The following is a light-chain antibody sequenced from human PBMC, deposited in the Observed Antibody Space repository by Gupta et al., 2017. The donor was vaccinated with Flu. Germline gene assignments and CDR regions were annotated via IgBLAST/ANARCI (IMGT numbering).Light chain of an antibody. CDR1: QSISRY. Sequence: DIQMTQSPSTLSASVGDRVTITCRASQSISRYLAWYQQKPGKAPKLLIYRASTLESGVPSRFSGSGSGTEFTLTISSLQPDDFAIYYCQQENSYSWTFGQGTKVDTK. J-gene: IGKJ1*01. CDR3: QQENSYSWT. V-gene: IGKV1-5*03. CDR2: RAS.